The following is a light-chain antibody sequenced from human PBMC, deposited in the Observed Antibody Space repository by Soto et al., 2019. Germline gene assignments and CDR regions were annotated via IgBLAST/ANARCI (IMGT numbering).Light chain of an antibody. CDR2: TTD. CDR3: LLYYGGAHLM. V-gene: IGLV7-43*01. Sequence: QSVVTQDPSLTVSPGGTVTLTCASSTGAVTSGNYPSWFQQKPGQAPRTLIYTTDDKHSWTPARFSGSLLGGKAALTLSGVQPEDEAEYYCLLYYGGAHLMFGGGTKLTVL. J-gene: IGLJ3*02. CDR1: TGAVTSGNY.